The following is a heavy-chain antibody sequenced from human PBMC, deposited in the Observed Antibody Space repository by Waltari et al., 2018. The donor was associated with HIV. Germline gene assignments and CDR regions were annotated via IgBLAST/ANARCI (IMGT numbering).Heavy chain of an antibody. V-gene: IGHV3-49*04. CDR1: GLTFGDNA. J-gene: IGHJ4*02. D-gene: IGHD3-16*01. CDR3: TRKNKMGYYFDY. Sequence: EVQLEESGADLVQPGRTLGPTCTASGLTFGDNAMNWVRQAPGKGLEWVGFIRSRAYGGTREYAASVRDRFSISRDDSKSIAYLQMSSLKTEDTGIYYCTRKNKMGYYFDYWGQGTLVTVSS. CDR2: IRSRAYGGTR.